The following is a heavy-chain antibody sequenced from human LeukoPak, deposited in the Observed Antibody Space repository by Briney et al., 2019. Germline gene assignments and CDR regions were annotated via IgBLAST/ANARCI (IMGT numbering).Heavy chain of an antibody. CDR3: ARAGSSSWYYYWFDP. CDR1: GGSISSGDYY. J-gene: IGHJ5*02. CDR2: IYYSGST. D-gene: IGHD6-13*01. Sequence: SQTLSLTCTVSGGSISSGDYYWSWIRQPPGKGLEWIGYIYYSGSTYYNPSLKSRVTILVDTSKNQFSLKLSSVTAADTAVYYCARAGSSSWYYYWFDPWGQGTLVTVSS. V-gene: IGHV4-30-4*08.